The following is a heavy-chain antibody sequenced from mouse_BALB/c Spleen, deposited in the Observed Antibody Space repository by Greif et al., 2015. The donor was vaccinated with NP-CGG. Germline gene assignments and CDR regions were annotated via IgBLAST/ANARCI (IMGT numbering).Heavy chain of an antibody. CDR3: ARSHYGNYGCFDY. CDR1: GYTFTSYN. D-gene: IGHD2-1*01. CDR2: IYPGNGAT. V-gene: IGHV1-12*01. Sequence: QVQLQQSGAELVKPGASVKMSCKASGYTFTSYNMHWVKQTPGQGLEWIGAIYPGNGATSYNQKFKGKATLTADKSSSTAYMQLSSLTPEDSAVYYCARSHYGNYGCFDYWGQGTTLTVSS. J-gene: IGHJ2*01.